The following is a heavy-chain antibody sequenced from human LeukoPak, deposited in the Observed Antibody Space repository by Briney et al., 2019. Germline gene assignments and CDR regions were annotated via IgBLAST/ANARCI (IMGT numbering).Heavy chain of an antibody. V-gene: IGHV3-11*04. Sequence: PGGSLRLSCAASGFTFSDYYMSWIRQAPGKGLEWVSYISSSGSTIYYADSVKGRFTISRDNSKNTLYLQMNSLRVEDTAVYYCARDYDSRGYSPAAGGQGSLVTVSS. CDR1: GFTFSDYY. CDR2: ISSSGSTI. CDR3: ARDYDSRGYSPAA. J-gene: IGHJ4*02. D-gene: IGHD3-22*01.